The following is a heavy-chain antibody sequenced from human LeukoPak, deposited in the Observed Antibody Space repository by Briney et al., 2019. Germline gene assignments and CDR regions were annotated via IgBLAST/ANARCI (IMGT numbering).Heavy chain of an antibody. CDR2: ISSSSSYI. CDR1: GFTFSSYS. D-gene: IGHD6-13*01. J-gene: IGHJ4*02. CDR3: AREGGSRGYDY. V-gene: IGHV3-21*01. Sequence: GGSLRLSYAASGFTFSSYSMKWVRQAPGKGLEWVSSISSSSSYIYYADSVKGRFTISRDNAKNSLYLQMNSLRAEDTAVYYCAREGGSRGYDYWGQGTLVTVSS.